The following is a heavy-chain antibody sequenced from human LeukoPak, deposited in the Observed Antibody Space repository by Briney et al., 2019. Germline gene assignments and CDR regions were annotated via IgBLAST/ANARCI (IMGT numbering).Heavy chain of an antibody. V-gene: IGHV4-39*01. J-gene: IGHJ3*02. CDR3: ARHRLARGRLTAFDI. Sequence: WETLSLTCTVSGGSISSSSYYWGWIRQPPGKGLEWIGSICYSGSTYYNPSLKSRVTISLDTSKNQFSLRLSSVTAADTAVYYCARHRLARGRLTAFDIWGQGTMVTVSS. CDR1: GGSISSSSYY. CDR2: ICYSGST. D-gene: IGHD3-10*01.